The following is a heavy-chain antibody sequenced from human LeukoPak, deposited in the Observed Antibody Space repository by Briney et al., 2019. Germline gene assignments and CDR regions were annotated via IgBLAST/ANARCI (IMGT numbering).Heavy chain of an antibody. D-gene: IGHD1-1*01. CDR2: ISYDGSDK. V-gene: IGHV3-30*18. Sequence: PGRSLRLSCAASGFTFSSSGMHWVRQAPGKGLEWVAVISYDGSDKYYADSVKGRFTISRDNSKNTLYLQMNSLRAEDTAVCYCAKDRSSNWALDYWGQGTLVTVSS. CDR1: GFTFSSSG. CDR3: AKDRSSNWALDY. J-gene: IGHJ4*02.